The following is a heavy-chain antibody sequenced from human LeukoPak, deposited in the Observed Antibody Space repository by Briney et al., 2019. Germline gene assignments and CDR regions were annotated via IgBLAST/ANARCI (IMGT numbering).Heavy chain of an antibody. CDR3: ARSITGTRSKFDY. CDR1: GGSISSYY. D-gene: IGHD1/OR15-1a*01. V-gene: IGHV4-4*08. CDR2: MSNSGSA. Sequence: SETLSLTCTVSGGSISSYYWSWIRQPPGKGLEWIGYMSNSGSANYNPSLKSRVTVSVDTSKNQFSLKLSSVTAADTAVYYCARSITGTRSKFDYWGQGTLVTVSS. J-gene: IGHJ4*02.